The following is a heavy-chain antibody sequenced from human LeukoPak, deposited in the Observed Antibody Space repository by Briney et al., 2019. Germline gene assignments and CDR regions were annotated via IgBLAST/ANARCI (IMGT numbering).Heavy chain of an antibody. CDR1: GGSISSSSYC. CDR2: IYYSGST. J-gene: IGHJ3*02. D-gene: IGHD6-19*01. V-gene: IGHV4-39*01. CDR3: ARRDSSGWYDAFDI. Sequence: SETLSLTCTVSGGSISSSSYCCGWIRQPPGKGLEWIGSIYYSGSTYYNPSLKSRVTIYVDTSKNQFSLKLSSVTAADTAVYYCARRDSSGWYDAFDIWGQGTMVTVSS.